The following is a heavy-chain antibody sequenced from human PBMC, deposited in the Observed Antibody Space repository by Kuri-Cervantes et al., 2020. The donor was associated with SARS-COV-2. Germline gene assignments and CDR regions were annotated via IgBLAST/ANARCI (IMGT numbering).Heavy chain of an antibody. J-gene: IGHJ6*03. V-gene: IGHV1-69*13. CDR3: ARNPHSLTSYYYYYMDV. D-gene: IGHD4/OR15-4a*01. CDR1: GCTFSSYA. Sequence: SVNVSCKASGCTFSSYAISWVRQAPGQGLEWMGGIIPIFGTANYAQKFQGRVTITADESTSTAYMELSSLRSEDTAVYYCARNPHSLTSYYYYYMDVWGKGTTVTVSS. CDR2: IIPIFGTA.